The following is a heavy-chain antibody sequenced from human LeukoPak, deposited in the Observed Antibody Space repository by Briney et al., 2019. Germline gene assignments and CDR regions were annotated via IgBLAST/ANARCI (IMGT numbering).Heavy chain of an antibody. D-gene: IGHD3-10*01. CDR3: ARDVSF. Sequence: SGGSLRLSCAASGFIVSSIYMVWVRQAPGKGLEWVSLLYSDGSTYYADSVKGRFIISRDNSKNTLYLEMNSLRVEDTAVYYCARDVSFWGQGTLVTVSS. V-gene: IGHV3-53*01. CDR1: GFIVSSIY. CDR2: LYSDGST. J-gene: IGHJ4*02.